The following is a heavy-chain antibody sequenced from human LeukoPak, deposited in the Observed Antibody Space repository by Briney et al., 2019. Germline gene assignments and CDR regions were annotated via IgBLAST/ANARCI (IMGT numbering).Heavy chain of an antibody. CDR1: GFTFSSYA. J-gene: IGHJ4*02. D-gene: IGHD3-10*01. CDR2: ISGSGGRT. Sequence: GGSLRLSCAASGFTFSSYAMSWVRQAPGKGLEWVSSISGSGGRTHYTDSVKGRFTISRDNSKNTLYLQMNSLRAEDTAVYYCATADYYGSGSYYGGDYWGQGTLVTVSS. CDR3: ATADYYGSGSYYGGDY. V-gene: IGHV3-23*01.